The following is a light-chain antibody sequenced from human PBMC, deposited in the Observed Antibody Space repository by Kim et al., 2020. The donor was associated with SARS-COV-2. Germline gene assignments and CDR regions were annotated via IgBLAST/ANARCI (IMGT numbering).Light chain of an antibody. J-gene: IGLJ2*01. Sequence: SYELTQPPSVSVSPGQTASITCSGDKLGDKYACWYQQKPGQSPVLVIYQDRMRPSGIPERFSGSNSGNTATLTISGTQAMDEADYYCQAWDSSIAVFGGGTQLTVL. CDR1: KLGDKY. CDR3: QAWDSSIAV. V-gene: IGLV3-1*01. CDR2: QDR.